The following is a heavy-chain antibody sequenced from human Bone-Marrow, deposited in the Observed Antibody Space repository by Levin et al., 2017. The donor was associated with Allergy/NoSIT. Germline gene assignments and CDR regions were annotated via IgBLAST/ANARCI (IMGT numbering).Heavy chain of an antibody. D-gene: IGHD2-2*01. J-gene: IGHJ2*01. CDR2: INHRGTT. V-gene: IGHV4-34*01. CDR1: GGSLSDNY. Sequence: GSLRLSCAVFGGSLSDNYWSWIRQSPGKGLEWIGEINHRGTTNHNPSLKSRVTISVDTSKNQFSLKLSSVTAADTAVYSCARGRTRISRYFDLWGRGTLATVSS. CDR3: ARGRTRISRYFDL.